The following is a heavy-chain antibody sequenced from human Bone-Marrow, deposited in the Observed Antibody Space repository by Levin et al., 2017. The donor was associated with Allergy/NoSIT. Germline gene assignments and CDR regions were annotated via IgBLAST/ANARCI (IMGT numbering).Heavy chain of an antibody. CDR3: ARDSPATNSGSYASRVNYFDY. D-gene: IGHD1-26*01. CDR1: GYTFTGYY. Sequence: GESLKISCKASGYTFTGYYMHWVRQAPGQGLEWMGWINPNSGGTNYAQKFQGWVTMTRDPSISTAYMELSRLRSDDTAVYYCARDSPATNSGSYASRVNYFDYWGQGTLVTVSS. V-gene: IGHV1-2*04. CDR2: INPNSGGT. J-gene: IGHJ4*02.